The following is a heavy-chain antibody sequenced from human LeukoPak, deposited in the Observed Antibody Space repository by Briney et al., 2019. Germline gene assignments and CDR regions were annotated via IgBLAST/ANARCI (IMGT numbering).Heavy chain of an antibody. J-gene: IGHJ5*02. D-gene: IGHD1-7*01. V-gene: IGHV4-39*01. CDR1: GGSISSSSYY. CDR3: ARAPYNWNYGWFDP. Sequence: SETLSLTCTVSGGSISSSSYYWGWIRQPPGKGLEWIGSIYYSGSTYYNPSLKSRVTISVDTSKNQFSLKLSSVTAADTAVYYCARAPYNWNYGWFDPWGQGTLVTVSS. CDR2: IYYSGST.